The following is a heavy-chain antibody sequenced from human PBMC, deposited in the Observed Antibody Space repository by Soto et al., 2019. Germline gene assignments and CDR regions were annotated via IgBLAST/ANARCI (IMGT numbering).Heavy chain of an antibody. CDR2: IYYSGST. Sequence: FDPQSHTYSVSDGYISSYDGSWIRKTPGKGLEWIGNIYYSGSTYYNPSLKSRVTMSVDTSKNQFSLKLTSVTAADTAVYYCARDRAAVASTFDYWGPGTLVTVSS. CDR3: ARDRAAVASTFDY. CDR1: DGYISSYD. V-gene: IGHV4-59*12. D-gene: IGHD6-13*01. J-gene: IGHJ4*02.